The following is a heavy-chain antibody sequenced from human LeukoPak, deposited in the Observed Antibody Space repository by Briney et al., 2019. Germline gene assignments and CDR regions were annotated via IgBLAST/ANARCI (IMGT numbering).Heavy chain of an antibody. Sequence: ASVKVSCKASGYTFTSYAMHWVRQAPGQRLEWMGWINAGNGNTKYSQKFQGRVTITRDTSASTAYMELSSLRSEDTAVYYCARDREITMVPHAFDIWGQGTMVTVSS. CDR1: GYTFTSYA. J-gene: IGHJ3*02. CDR2: INAGNGNT. V-gene: IGHV1-3*01. D-gene: IGHD3-10*01. CDR3: ARDREITMVPHAFDI.